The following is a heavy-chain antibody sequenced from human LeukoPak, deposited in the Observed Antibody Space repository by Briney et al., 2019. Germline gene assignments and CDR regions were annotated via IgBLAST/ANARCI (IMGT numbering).Heavy chain of an antibody. V-gene: IGHV3-23*01. J-gene: IGHJ4*02. CDR3: AKDGLWPAPFDY. D-gene: IGHD5-18*01. CDR1: GFTFSSYA. CDR2: ISGSGGST. Sequence: TGGSLRLSCAASGFTFSSYAMSWVRQAPGKGLEWVSAISGSGGSTYYADSVKGRFTISRDNSKNTLYLPLNSLRAEDTCVYYCAKDGLWPAPFDYWGQGTLVTVSS.